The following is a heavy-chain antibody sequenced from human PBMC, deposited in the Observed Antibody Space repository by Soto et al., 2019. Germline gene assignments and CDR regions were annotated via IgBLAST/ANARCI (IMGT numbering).Heavy chain of an antibody. Sequence: QLQLQESGPGLVKPSETLSLTCTVSGGSISSSSFHWGWIRQPPGKGLEWIGSIYYSGSTYYSPSLKSRVSISLDTSKNQFSLKLSSVTAADTAVYYCARRERAAGTDWWFDPWGQGTLVTVSS. CDR1: GGSISSSSFH. V-gene: IGHV4-39*01. CDR3: ARRERAAGTDWWFDP. CDR2: IYYSGST. D-gene: IGHD6-13*01. J-gene: IGHJ5*02.